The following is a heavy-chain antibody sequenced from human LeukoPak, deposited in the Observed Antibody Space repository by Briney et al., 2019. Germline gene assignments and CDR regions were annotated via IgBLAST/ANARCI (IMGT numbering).Heavy chain of an antibody. D-gene: IGHD4-23*01. V-gene: IGHV3-7*01. CDR1: GFTFSNYW. CDR2: MNQDGSEK. J-gene: IGHJ6*02. Sequence: GGSLRLSCAASGFTFSNYWMTWVRQAPGKGLEWVAHMNQDGSEKYYVDSVKGRSTISRDNAKSSLYLQMNSLRAEDTAVYYCARGHVRVVTNYYYGLDVWGQGTTVTVSS. CDR3: ARGHVRVVTNYYYGLDV.